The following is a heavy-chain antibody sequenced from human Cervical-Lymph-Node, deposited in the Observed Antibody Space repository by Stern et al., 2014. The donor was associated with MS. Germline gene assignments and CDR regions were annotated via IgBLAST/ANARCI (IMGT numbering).Heavy chain of an antibody. CDR2: IIPIFGTA. D-gene: IGHD3-3*01. Sequence: QVQLVESGAEVKKPGSSVKVSCKASGGTFSSYAISWVRQAPGQGLEWMGGIIPIFGTANYAQKFQGRVTITADESTSTAYMELSSLRSEDTAVYYCARSGTYDFWSGRILKNWFDPWGQGTLVTVSS. CDR3: ARSGTYDFWSGRILKNWFDP. V-gene: IGHV1-69*01. CDR1: GGTFSSYA. J-gene: IGHJ5*02.